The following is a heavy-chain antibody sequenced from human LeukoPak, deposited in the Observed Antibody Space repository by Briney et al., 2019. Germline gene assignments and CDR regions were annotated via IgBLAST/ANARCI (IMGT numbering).Heavy chain of an antibody. D-gene: IGHD3-22*01. CDR3: ARDAVEYYYDSSGLDAFDI. CDR2: ISSSSSYI. V-gene: IGHV3-21*01. CDR1: GFTFSSYS. Sequence: GGSLRLSYAASGFTFSSYSMNWVRQAPGKGLEWVSSISSSSSYIYYADSVKGRFTISRDNAKNSLYLQMNSLRAEDTAVYYCARDAVEYYYDSSGLDAFDIWGQGTMVTVSS. J-gene: IGHJ3*02.